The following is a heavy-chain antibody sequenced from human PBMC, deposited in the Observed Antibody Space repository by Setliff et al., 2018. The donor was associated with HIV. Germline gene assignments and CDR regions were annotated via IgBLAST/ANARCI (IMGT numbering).Heavy chain of an antibody. CDR1: GGSFSDYF. J-gene: IGHJ4*02. CDR2: INHSGSI. Sequence: SETLSLTCAVYGGSFSDYFWTWIRQPPGKGLDWIGEINHSGSITYNPSLRSRFNMSLDTSKNKFTLKLTSVTAADTAVYYCARGLPWSYPRHFDFWGQGTVVTVSS. V-gene: IGHV4-34*01. D-gene: IGHD3-16*02. CDR3: ARGLPWSYPRHFDF.